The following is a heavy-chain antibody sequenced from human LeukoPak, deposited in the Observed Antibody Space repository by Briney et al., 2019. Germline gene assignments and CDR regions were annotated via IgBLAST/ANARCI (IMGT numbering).Heavy chain of an antibody. CDR1: GGTFSSYA. CDR2: IIPILGIA. Sequence: SVKVSCKASGGTFSSYAISWVRQAPGQGLKWMGRIIPILGIANYAQKFQGRVTITADKSTSTAYMELSSLRSEDTAVYYCARDRDGSSSGYYGDYWGQGTLVTVSS. J-gene: IGHJ4*02. V-gene: IGHV1-69*04. CDR3: ARDRDGSSSGYYGDY. D-gene: IGHD3-22*01.